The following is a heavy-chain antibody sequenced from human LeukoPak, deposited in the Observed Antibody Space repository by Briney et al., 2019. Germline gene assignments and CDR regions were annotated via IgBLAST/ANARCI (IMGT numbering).Heavy chain of an antibody. Sequence: GRSLRLSCAASGFTFSNYGMHWVRQAPGKGLEWVAVISYDGSNKYYADSVKGRFTISRDNFKNTLYLQMNSLRAEDTAVYYCAKDRDSSGAHFDYWGQGTLVTVSS. CDR2: ISYDGSNK. V-gene: IGHV3-30*18. CDR1: GFTFSNYG. CDR3: AKDRDSSGAHFDY. J-gene: IGHJ4*02. D-gene: IGHD6-19*01.